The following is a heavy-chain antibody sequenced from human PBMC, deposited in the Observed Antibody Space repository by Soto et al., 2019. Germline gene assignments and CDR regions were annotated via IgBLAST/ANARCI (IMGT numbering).Heavy chain of an antibody. CDR1: GGSISSDGSY. CDR3: ARDTGWGLDY. V-gene: IGHV4-31*03. D-gene: IGHD6-19*01. J-gene: IGHJ4*02. Sequence: QVQLQESGPGLVKPSQTLSLTCSVSGGSISSDGSYWSWIRQHPGEGLEWIGYIYHSGSTYSNPSLRSRVTISVDTSKNQFSLKVNSVTAADTAVYYCARDTGWGLDYWGQGTLVTVSS. CDR2: IYHSGST.